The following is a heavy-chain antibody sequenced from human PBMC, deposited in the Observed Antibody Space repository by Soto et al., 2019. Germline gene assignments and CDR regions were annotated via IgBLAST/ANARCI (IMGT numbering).Heavy chain of an antibody. CDR2: IRATGGQT. CDR3: AQDRGWMVASPPHDS. CDR1: GFTFRNFV. Sequence: EVQLLESGGGVVRPGGSLRLSWAASGFTFRNFVMSWVRQAPGRGLQWVSAIRATGGQTFYADSVKGRFTISRDNSKNMLYLQINSLRADYTALYFCAQDRGWMVASPPHDSWGQGTLVTVSS. D-gene: IGHD2-15*01. J-gene: IGHJ5*01. V-gene: IGHV3-23*01.